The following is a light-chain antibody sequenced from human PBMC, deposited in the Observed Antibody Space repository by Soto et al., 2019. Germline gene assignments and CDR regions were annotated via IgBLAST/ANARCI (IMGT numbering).Light chain of an antibody. CDR1: SSNIGAGYD. V-gene: IGLV1-40*01. J-gene: IGLJ1*01. CDR2: DDT. Sequence: QSVLTQPPSVSGAPGQRVTISCTGSSSNIGAGYDVKWYQQLPGTAPKLLIYDDTSRPSGVPDRFSASKSGTSASLAIIGLRAEDEADYYCQSYDSSLSGSYVFGTGTKVTVL. CDR3: QSYDSSLSGSYV.